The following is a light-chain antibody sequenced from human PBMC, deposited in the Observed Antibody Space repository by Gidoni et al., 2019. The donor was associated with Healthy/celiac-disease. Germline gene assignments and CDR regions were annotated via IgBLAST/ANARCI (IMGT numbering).Light chain of an antibody. Sequence: QSVLTQPPSVSGAPGQRVTISCTGSSSNIGAGYDVHWYQQLPGTAPKRLIYGNSNRPSGVPDRFSGSKSGTSASLAITGLQAEDEADYYCQSYDSSPGPLFGGGTKLTVL. CDR3: QSYDSSPGPL. V-gene: IGLV1-40*01. CDR1: SSNIGAGYD. CDR2: GNS. J-gene: IGLJ2*01.